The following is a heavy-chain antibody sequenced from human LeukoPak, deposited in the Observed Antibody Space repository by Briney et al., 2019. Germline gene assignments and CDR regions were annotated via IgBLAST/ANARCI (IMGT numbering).Heavy chain of an antibody. CDR2: IGTAGAK. CDR3: ARGYCTKGVCYTGYGMDV. J-gene: IGHJ6*02. CDR1: AFTFSSYD. D-gene: IGHD2-8*01. Sequence: GGSLRLSCAASAFTFSSYDMHWVRQATGKGLEWVSAIGTAGAKYSQASVKGRFTISRENAKNSLYLQMNSLRDGHTSVYYCARGYCTKGVCYTGYGMDVWGQGTTVTVSS. V-gene: IGHV3-13*01.